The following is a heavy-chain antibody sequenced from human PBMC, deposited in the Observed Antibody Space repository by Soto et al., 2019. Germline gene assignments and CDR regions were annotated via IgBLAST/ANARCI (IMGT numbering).Heavy chain of an antibody. CDR3: AREVTVASYSFDF. D-gene: IGHD5-12*01. V-gene: IGHV1-58*01. CDR2: IVVGSGNT. J-gene: IGHJ4*02. Sequence: QMQLVQSGPEVKKPGTSVKVSCKASGFTFTSSAVQWVRQARGQRLEWIGWIVVGSGNTNYAQKFQERVTITRDMSTSTAYMELSSLRSEDTAVYYCAREVTVASYSFDFWGQGTLVTVSS. CDR1: GFTFTSSA.